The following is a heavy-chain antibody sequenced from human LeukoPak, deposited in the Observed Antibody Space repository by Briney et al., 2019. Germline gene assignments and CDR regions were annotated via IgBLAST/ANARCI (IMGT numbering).Heavy chain of an antibody. J-gene: IGHJ4*02. CDR1: GFTFSNYA. D-gene: IGHD6-13*01. V-gene: IGHV3-23*01. CDR2: ISGSGGST. CDR3: ARAGQQLVPYYFNY. Sequence: GGSLRLSRGVSGFTFSNYAMSWVRQAPGKGLEWVSGISGSGGSTYYTDSMKGRFTISRDNSKNTLYLQMNSLRADDTAVYFCARAGQQLVPYYFNYWGQGILVTVSS.